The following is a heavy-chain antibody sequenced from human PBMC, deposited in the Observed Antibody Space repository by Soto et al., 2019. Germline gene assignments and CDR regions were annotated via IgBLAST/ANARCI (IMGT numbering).Heavy chain of an antibody. J-gene: IGHJ6*03. CDR1: GYTFTSYY. D-gene: IGHD4-17*01. V-gene: IGHV1-46*03. Sequence: ASVKVSCKAFGYTFTSYYMHWVRQAPGQGLEWMGIINPSGGSTSYAQKFQGRVTMTRDTSTSTVYMELSSLRSEDTAVYYCARSELYGDYDYYMDVWGKGTTVTVSS. CDR3: ARSELYGDYDYYMDV. CDR2: INPSGGST.